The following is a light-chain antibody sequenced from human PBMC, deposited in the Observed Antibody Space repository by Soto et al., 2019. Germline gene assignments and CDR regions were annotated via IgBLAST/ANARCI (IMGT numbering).Light chain of an antibody. V-gene: IGLV1-40*01. J-gene: IGLJ3*02. CDR1: SSKIGAGYD. Sequence: QSVLTQPPSVSGAPGQRVTISCTGSSSKIGAGYDVHWYQQLPGTAPKLLIYRNNNRPSGVPDRFSGSKSGTSASLAITGLQAEDEADYYCQSYDSSLSTWVFGGGTKVTVL. CDR3: QSYDSSLSTWV. CDR2: RNN.